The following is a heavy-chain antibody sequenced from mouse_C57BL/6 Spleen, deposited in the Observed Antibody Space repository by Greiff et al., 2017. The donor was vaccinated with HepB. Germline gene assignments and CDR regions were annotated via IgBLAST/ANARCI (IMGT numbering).Heavy chain of an antibody. CDR2: INPSTGGT. Sequence: VQLQQSGPELAKPGASVKISCKASGYSFTGYYMNWVKQSPEKSLEWIGEINPSTGGTTYNQKFKAKATLTVDKSSSTAYMQLKSLTSEDSAVYYCVDSLFAYWGQGTLVTVSA. J-gene: IGHJ3*01. CDR3: VDSLFAY. V-gene: IGHV1-42*01. CDR1: GYSFTGYY. D-gene: IGHD3-2*01.